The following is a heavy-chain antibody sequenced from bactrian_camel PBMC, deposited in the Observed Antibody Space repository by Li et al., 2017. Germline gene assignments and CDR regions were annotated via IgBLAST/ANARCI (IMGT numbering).Heavy chain of an antibody. D-gene: IGHD1*01. CDR1: GHSRGSNC. J-gene: IGHJ4*01. Sequence: HVQLVESGGGSVQTGGSLRLSCVVSGHSRGSNCVGWFRQAPGNERVGVAAIVIDVGSTYYADSVKSRFTISVDNAKNTLYLQMNSLKPEDTATYYCAADPSFSCSRYCYGHQCVIGYSLKGQGTQVTVS. CDR2: IVIDVGST. V-gene: IGHV3S1*01.